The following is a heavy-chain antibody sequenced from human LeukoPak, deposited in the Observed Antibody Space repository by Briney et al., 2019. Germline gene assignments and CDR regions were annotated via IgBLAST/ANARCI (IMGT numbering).Heavy chain of an antibody. D-gene: IGHD5-24*01. CDR2: IIPMFDTA. CDR3: ARDNRRDGYNDY. J-gene: IGHJ4*02. Sequence: SVKVSCKASGGTFSSYPISWVRQAPGQGLEWMGGIIPMFDTADFAQKFQGRVTITADTSTSTAYMELRSLRSDDTAVYYCARDNRRDGYNDYWGQGTLVTVSS. CDR1: GGTFSSYP. V-gene: IGHV1-69*06.